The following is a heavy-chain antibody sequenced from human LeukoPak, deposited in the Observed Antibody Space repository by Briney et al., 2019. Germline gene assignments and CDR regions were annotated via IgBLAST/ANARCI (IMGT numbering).Heavy chain of an antibody. D-gene: IGHD5-18*01. CDR2: IIPIFGIA. CDR3: ASSGYSSSRGVRGNSYGMDV. CDR1: GGTFSSYA. V-gene: IGHV1-69*04. J-gene: IGHJ6*04. Sequence: SVKVSCKASGGTFSSYAISWVRQAPGQGLEWIGRIIPIFGIANYAQKFQGRVTITADKSTSTAYMELSSLRSEDTAVYYCASSGYSSSRGVRGNSYGMDVWGKGTTVTVSS.